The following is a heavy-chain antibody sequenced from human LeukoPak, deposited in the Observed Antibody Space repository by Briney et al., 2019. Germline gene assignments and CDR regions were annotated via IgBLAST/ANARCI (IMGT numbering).Heavy chain of an antibody. CDR2: IYHSGST. Sequence: SQTLSLTCAVSGGSISSGGYSWRWIRQPPGKGLEWIGYIYHSGSTYYNPSLKSRVTISVDRSKNQFSLKLSSVTAADTAVYYCARGSYDSSGYLAGYFDYWGQGTLVTVSS. D-gene: IGHD3-22*01. CDR3: ARGSYDSSGYLAGYFDY. V-gene: IGHV4-30-2*01. J-gene: IGHJ4*02. CDR1: GGSISSGGYS.